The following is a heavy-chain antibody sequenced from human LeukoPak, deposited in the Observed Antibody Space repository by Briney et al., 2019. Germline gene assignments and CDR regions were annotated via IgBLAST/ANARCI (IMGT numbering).Heavy chain of an antibody. CDR2: INHSGST. CDR1: GGSFSGYY. Sequence: SETLSLTCAVYGGSFSGYYWSWIRQPPGKGLEWIGEINHSGSTNYNPSLKSRVTISVDTSKNQFSLKLSSVTAADTAVYYCARYWVVRGCSYWGQGTLVTVSS. J-gene: IGHJ4*02. CDR3: ARYWVVRGCSY. V-gene: IGHV4-34*01. D-gene: IGHD5-18*01.